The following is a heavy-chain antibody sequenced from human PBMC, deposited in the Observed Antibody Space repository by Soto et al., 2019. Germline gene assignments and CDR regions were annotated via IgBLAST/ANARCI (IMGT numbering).Heavy chain of an antibody. CDR3: AKLVGATEGGFDY. CDR1: GFTFSSYG. J-gene: IGHJ4*02. V-gene: IGHV3-30*18. Sequence: QVQLVESGGGVVQPGRSLRLSCAASGFTFSSYGMHWVRQAPGKGLEWVAVISYDGSNKYYADSVKGRFTISRDNSKNTLYLQMNSLRAEDTAVYYCAKLVGATEGGFDYWGQGTLVTVSS. D-gene: IGHD1-26*01. CDR2: ISYDGSNK.